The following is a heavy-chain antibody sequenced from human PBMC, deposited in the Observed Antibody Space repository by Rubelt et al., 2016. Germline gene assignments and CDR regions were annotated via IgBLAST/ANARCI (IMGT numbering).Heavy chain of an antibody. D-gene: IGHD1-26*01. CDR2: ISGSGGTT. CDR3: GRDLSGRDDY. J-gene: IGHJ4*02. CDR1: TSYA. V-gene: IGHV3-23*01. Sequence: TSYAMSWVRQAPGKGLEWVSGISGSGGTTYYADSVRGRFTISRDNSKNTLYLQMNSLRAEDTAVYFCGRDLSGRDDYWGQGTLVTVSS.